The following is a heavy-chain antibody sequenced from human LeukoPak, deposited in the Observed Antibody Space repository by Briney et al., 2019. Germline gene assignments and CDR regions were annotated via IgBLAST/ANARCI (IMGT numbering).Heavy chain of an antibody. V-gene: IGHV1-69*04. D-gene: IGHD5-18*01. Sequence: GSSVKVSCKASGGTFSSYAISWVRQAPGQGLEWMGRIIPILGIANYAQKFQGRVTITADKSTSTAYMELSSLRSEDTAVYYCARSGEYSSTMDVWGQGTTVTVSS. CDR2: IIPILGIA. J-gene: IGHJ6*02. CDR3: ARSGEYSSTMDV. CDR1: GGTFSSYA.